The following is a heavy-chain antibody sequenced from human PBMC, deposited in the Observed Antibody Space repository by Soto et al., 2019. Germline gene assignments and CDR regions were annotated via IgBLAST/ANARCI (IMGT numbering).Heavy chain of an antibody. CDR1: GGSISSGGYY. J-gene: IGHJ4*02. D-gene: IGHD3-10*01. V-gene: IGHV4-31*03. CDR2: IYYSGST. Sequence: QVQLQESGPGLVKPSQTLSLTCTVSGGSISSGGYYWSWIRQHPGKGLEWIGYIYYSGSTYYNPSLKSRVTISLDTSKNQCSLKLSSVTAADTAVYYCARCHYYGSGSYYPPDYWGQGTLVTVSS. CDR3: ARCHYYGSGSYYPPDY.